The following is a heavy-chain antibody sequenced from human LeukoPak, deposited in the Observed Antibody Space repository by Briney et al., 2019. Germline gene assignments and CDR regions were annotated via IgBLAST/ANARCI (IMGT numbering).Heavy chain of an antibody. CDR3: ARDPMIVVVTPGYYFDY. V-gene: IGHV1-46*01. Sequence: ASVKVSCKASGYTFTSYYMHWVRQAPGQGLEWMGIINPSGGSTGYAQKFQGRVTMTRDTSTSTVYMELSSLRSEDTAVYYCARDPMIVVVTPGYYFDYWGQGTLVTVSS. CDR1: GYTFTSYY. CDR2: INPSGGST. D-gene: IGHD3-22*01. J-gene: IGHJ4*02.